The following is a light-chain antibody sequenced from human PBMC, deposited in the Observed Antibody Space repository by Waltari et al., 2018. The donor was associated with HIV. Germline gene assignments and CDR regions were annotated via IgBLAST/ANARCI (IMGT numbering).Light chain of an antibody. V-gene: IGKV4-1*01. CDR1: QSLLYSANNKNY. CDR3: HQYFSAPWT. Sequence: DIVMTQSPDSLAVSLGERATINCKSSQSLLYSANNKNYLAWSQQKPGQPPKLLIYWASTRESGVPARFSGSGSGTDFTLTISSLQADDVAVYYCHQYFSAPWTVGQGTKVEVK. CDR2: WAS. J-gene: IGKJ1*01.